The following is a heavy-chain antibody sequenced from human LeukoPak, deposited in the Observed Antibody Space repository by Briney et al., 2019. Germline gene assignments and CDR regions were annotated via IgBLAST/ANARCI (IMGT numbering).Heavy chain of an antibody. D-gene: IGHD3-16*01. CDR2: ITNDGSRT. Sequence: GSLRLSCTASAFTFSEYWMHWVRQPPGKGLVWVSRITNDGSRTEYADSVKGRFTISRDNAKNTLYLQMDSLRPEDTAVYYCARDLGGPDYWGQGTLVTVSS. V-gene: IGHV3-74*03. CDR1: AFTFSEYW. J-gene: IGHJ4*02. CDR3: ARDLGGPDY.